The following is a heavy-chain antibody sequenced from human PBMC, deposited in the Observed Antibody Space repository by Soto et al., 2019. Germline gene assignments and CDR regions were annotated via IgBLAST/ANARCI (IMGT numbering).Heavy chain of an antibody. CDR2: INPDGNEK. CDR3: SRSLDS. J-gene: IGHJ4*02. V-gene: IGHV3-7*01. CDR1: GFTFSTFW. Sequence: LRLSCAASGFTFSTFWMDWVRQVPGKGLEWAANINPDGNEKHYVGSVQGRFIISRDNAKNSLYLHMSSLTAEDSALYYCSRSLDSWGQGTRVTVSS.